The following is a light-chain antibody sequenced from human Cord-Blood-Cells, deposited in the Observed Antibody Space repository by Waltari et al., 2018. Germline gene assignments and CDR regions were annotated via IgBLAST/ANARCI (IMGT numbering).Light chain of an antibody. Sequence: NFMLTQPHSVSESPGKTVTISCTRSSGSIASNYVQWYQQRPGSSPTTVIYEDNQRPSGVPDLFSGAIDSSSNAASRTISGLKTEDEADYYCQSYDSSNPHWVFGGGTKLTVL. CDR2: EDN. CDR3: QSYDSSNPHWV. J-gene: IGLJ3*02. V-gene: IGLV6-57*01. CDR1: SGSIASNY.